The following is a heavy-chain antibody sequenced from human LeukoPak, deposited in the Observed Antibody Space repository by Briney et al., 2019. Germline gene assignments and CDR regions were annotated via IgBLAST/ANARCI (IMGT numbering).Heavy chain of an antibody. V-gene: IGHV4-59*01. J-gene: IGHJ4*02. CDR2: IYYSGST. D-gene: IGHD4-17*01. CDR3: ASLYYGDHTFDY. CDR1: GGSISSYY. Sequence: SETLSLTCTVSGGSISSYYWSWSRQPPGKGLEWIGYIYYSGSTNYNPSLKSRVTISVDTSKNQFSLKLSSVTAADTAVYYCASLYYGDHTFDYWGQGTLVTVSS.